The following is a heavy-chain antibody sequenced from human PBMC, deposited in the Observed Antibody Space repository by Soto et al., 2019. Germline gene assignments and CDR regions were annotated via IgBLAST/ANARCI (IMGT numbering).Heavy chain of an antibody. Sequence: QVQLVESGGGVVQPGRSLRLSCAASGFTFSSYGMHWVRQAPGKGLEWVAVIWYDGSNKYYADSVKGRFTISRDNSKNSLYLQMNSLRAEDTAVYYFAIDKTTVRDSDSGGMDVWGQGTTVTVSS. CDR3: AIDKTTVRDSDSGGMDV. CDR2: IWYDGSNK. V-gene: IGHV3-33*01. J-gene: IGHJ6*02. D-gene: IGHD4-4*01. CDR1: GFTFSSYG.